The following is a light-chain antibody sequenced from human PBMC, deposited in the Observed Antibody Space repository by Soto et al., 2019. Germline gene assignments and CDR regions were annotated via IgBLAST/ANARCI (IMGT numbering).Light chain of an antibody. CDR3: QQYNNWPPYT. V-gene: IGKV3-15*01. CDR2: GAS. Sequence: EIVMTQSPATLSVSPGERATLSCRASQSVSSNLAWYQQKPGQAPRLLIYGASTRATGIPARCSGSGSGTEFTLTISSLQYEDFAVYYYQQYNNWPPYTFGQGTKLEIK. CDR1: QSVSSN. J-gene: IGKJ2*01.